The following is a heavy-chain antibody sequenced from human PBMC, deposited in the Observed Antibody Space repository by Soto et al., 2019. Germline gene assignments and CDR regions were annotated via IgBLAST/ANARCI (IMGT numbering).Heavy chain of an antibody. J-gene: IGHJ5*02. Sequence: PSETLSLTCTVSGGSISSGDYYWSWIRQPPGKGLEWIGYIYYSGSTYYNPSLKSRVTISVDTSKNQFSLKLSSVTAADTAVYYCARKCPSCYSWFDPWGQGTLVTVSS. CDR3: ARKCPSCYSWFDP. CDR2: IYYSGST. V-gene: IGHV4-30-4*01. CDR1: GGSISSGDYY. D-gene: IGHD2-2*01.